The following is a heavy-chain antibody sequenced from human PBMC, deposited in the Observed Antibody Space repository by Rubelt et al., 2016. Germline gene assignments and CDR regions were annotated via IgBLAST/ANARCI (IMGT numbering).Heavy chain of an antibody. CDR1: GGSVSATSYY. V-gene: IGHV4-39*07. J-gene: IGHJ4*02. Sequence: QLHLQESGPGLVKPSETLSLTCTVSGGSVSATSYYWGWIRQPPGKGLEWIGSIYYSGRTYYKPSLKSRVTISVDTSKNQFCLKLSSVTAADTAVYYCARGNSAEYWGQGTLVTVSS. D-gene: IGHD4-23*01. CDR2: IYYSGRT. CDR3: ARGNSAEY.